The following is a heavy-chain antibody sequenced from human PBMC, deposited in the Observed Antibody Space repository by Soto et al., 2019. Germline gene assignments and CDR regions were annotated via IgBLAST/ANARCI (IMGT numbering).Heavy chain of an antibody. CDR1: GFTFSTYP. V-gene: IGHV3-23*01. Sequence: EVQVLESGGGLVQPGGSLRLSCAASGFTFSTYPMSWVRQAPGKGLEWVSAIVGSGGSTYYADSVKGRFTISRDNSKNTLYLQVTSLRADDTAVYYCASNDYGGNANWYYFDYWGQGTLVTVSS. J-gene: IGHJ4*02. D-gene: IGHD4-17*01. CDR3: ASNDYGGNANWYYFDY. CDR2: IVGSGGST.